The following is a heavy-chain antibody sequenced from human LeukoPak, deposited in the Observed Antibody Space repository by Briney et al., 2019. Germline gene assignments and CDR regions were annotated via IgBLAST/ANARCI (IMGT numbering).Heavy chain of an antibody. CDR2: ISSSGSTI. J-gene: IGHJ4*02. CDR3: ARVAQLGNDY. D-gene: IGHD7-27*01. CDR1: GFTFSSYE. V-gene: IGHV3-48*03. Sequence: GVSLRLSCAASGFTFSSYEMNWVRQAPGKGLEWVSYISSSGSTIYYADSVKGRFTISRDNAKNSLYLQMNSLRAEDTAVYYCARVAQLGNDYWGQGTLVTVSS.